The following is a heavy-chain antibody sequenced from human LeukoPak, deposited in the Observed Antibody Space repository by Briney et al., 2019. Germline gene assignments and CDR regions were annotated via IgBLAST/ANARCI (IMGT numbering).Heavy chain of an antibody. CDR1: GFTFSSYS. Sequence: GGSLRLSCAASGFTFSSYSMNWVRQAPGKGLEWVSSISSSSSYIYYADSVKGRFTISRDDAKNSLYLQMNSLRAEDTAVYYCARDRDDYYGSGSYFDHWGQGTLVTVSS. V-gene: IGHV3-21*01. CDR3: ARDRDDYYGSGSYFDH. CDR2: ISSSSSYI. D-gene: IGHD3-10*01. J-gene: IGHJ5*02.